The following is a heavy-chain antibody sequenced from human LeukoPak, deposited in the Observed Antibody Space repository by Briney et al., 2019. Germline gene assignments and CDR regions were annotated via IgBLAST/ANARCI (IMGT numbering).Heavy chain of an antibody. CDR3: ATVGNSYGHAGVYFDY. D-gene: IGHD5-18*01. CDR1: GYTLTELS. V-gene: IGHV1-24*01. J-gene: IGHJ4*02. CDR2: FDPEDGET. Sequence: GASVKVSCKVSGYTLTELSMHWVRQAPGKGLEWMGGFDPEDGETIYAQKFQGRVTMTEDTSTDTAYMELSSLRSEDTAVYYCATVGNSYGHAGVYFDYWGQGTLVTVSS.